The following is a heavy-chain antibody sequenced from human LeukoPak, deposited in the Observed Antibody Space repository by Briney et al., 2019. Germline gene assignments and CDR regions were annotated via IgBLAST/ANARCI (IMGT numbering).Heavy chain of an antibody. CDR2: VDVHGQGT. CDR1: GFTFSSYW. D-gene: IGHD3-22*01. Sequence: PGGSLRLSCAASGFTFSSYWMHWVRQAPGKGPVWVSRVDVHGQGTAYADSVKGRFTISRDNAKNTLSLQMNSLSAKDTAVYDSTTLYYHLDLWGQGTLVIVSS. CDR3: TTLYYHLDL. J-gene: IGHJ5*02. V-gene: IGHV3-74*01.